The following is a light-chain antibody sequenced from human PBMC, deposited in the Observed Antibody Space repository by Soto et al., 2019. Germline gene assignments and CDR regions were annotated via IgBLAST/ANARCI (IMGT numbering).Light chain of an antibody. CDR1: NIGSKS. CDR2: DDS. J-gene: IGLJ2*01. V-gene: IGLV3-21*02. CDR3: QGWDSSYDQLV. Sequence: SYELTQPPSVSVARGQTARITCGGNNIGSKSVHWYQQKPGQAPVVVVYDDSDRPSGIPERFSGSNSGNTATLTITRVEAGDEADYYCQGWDSSYDQLVFGGGTKVTVL.